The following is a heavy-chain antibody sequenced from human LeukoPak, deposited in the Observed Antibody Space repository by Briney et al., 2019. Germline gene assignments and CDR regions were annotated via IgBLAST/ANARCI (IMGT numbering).Heavy chain of an antibody. J-gene: IGHJ6*03. D-gene: IGHD6-6*01. Sequence: GGSLRLSCAASGLTFSDYCMSWIRQAPGKGLEWVSYIRSSGSTIYYADSVKGRFTISRDNAKNSLYLQMNSLRAEDTAVYYCAREQLVGWYYYYMDVWGKGTTVTVSS. CDR3: AREQLVGWYYYYMDV. CDR2: IRSSGSTI. CDR1: GLTFSDYC. V-gene: IGHV3-11*04.